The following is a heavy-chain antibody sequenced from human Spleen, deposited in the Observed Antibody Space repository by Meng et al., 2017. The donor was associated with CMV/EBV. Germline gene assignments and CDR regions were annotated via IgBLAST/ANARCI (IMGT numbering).Heavy chain of an antibody. CDR3: AREDYDSSGNDY. J-gene: IGHJ4*02. CDR2: IYSGGST. V-gene: IGHV3-66*02. CDR1: GFTFSSYA. Sequence: LSLTCAASGFTFSSYAMSWVRQAPGKGLEWVSVIYSGGSTYYADSVKGRFTISRDNSKNTLYLQMNSLRAEDTAVYYCAREDYDSSGNDYWGQGTLVTVSS. D-gene: IGHD3-22*01.